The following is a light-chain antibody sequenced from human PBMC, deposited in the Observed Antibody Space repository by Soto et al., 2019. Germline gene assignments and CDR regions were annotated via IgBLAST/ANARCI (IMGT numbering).Light chain of an antibody. CDR3: SSFTSRFTFV. V-gene: IGLV2-11*01. J-gene: IGLJ1*01. CDR1: SSDVGGYNY. CDR2: EVT. Sequence: QSALTQPRSVSGSPGQSVTISCTGTSSDVGGYNYVSWYQQYPGKAPKLMISEVTNRPSGVSDRFSGSKSGNTASLTISGLQAEDEADYYCSSFTSRFTFVFGTGTKLTVL.